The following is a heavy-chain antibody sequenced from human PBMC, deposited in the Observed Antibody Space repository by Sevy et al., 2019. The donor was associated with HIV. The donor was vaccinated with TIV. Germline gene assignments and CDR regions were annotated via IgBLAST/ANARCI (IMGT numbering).Heavy chain of an antibody. CDR1: GGSFSGYY. D-gene: IGHD3-10*01. V-gene: IGHV4-34*01. J-gene: IGHJ4*02. CDR2: INHSGST. CDR3: ARVPTQNGDLDY. Sequence: SETLSLTCAVYGGSFSGYYWSWIRQPPGKGLEWIGEINHSGSTNYNPSLKSRVTISVDTSKNQFSLKLSSVTAADTAVYYCARVPTQNGDLDYWGQGTLVTVSS.